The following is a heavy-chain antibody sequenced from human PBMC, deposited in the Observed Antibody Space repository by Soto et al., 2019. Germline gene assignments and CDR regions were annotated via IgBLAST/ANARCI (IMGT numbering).Heavy chain of an antibody. J-gene: IGHJ4*02. D-gene: IGHD2-15*01. V-gene: IGHV1-18*01. CDR1: GYTFAKYG. CDR2: ISVNHGNT. CDR3: AKDCSGASCGFDI. Sequence: QVQLVQSGTEVKKPGASVKVSCKASGYTFAKYGISWVRQAPGQGLEWVGRISVNHGNTVHAQKFRGRVNMTTDKSTSTADMGLGSLRSDDTAIYYCAKDCSGASCGFDIWGQGTLVTVSS.